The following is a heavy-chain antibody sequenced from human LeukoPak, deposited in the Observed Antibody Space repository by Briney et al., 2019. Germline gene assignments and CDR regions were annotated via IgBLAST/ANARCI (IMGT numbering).Heavy chain of an antibody. Sequence: ASVTVSYKASGYTFTSYYMHWVRQAPGQGLEWMGIINPSGGSTSDAQKFQGRVTMTRDMSTSTVYMELSSLRSEDTAVYYCARETYAEYSSSPDLYYFDYWGQGTLVTVSS. CDR1: GYTFTSYY. J-gene: IGHJ4*02. CDR3: ARETYAEYSSSPDLYYFDY. CDR2: INPSGGST. V-gene: IGHV1-46*01. D-gene: IGHD6-6*01.